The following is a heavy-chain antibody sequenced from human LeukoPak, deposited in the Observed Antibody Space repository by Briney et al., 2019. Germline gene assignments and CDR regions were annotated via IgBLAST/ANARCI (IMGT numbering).Heavy chain of an antibody. J-gene: IGHJ5*02. Sequence: ASVKVSCKASGYTFTTFDISWVRQAPGQGLEWMGWISTYNGNTNYAQDLQGRVTMTTDTSTSAAYMELRSLTSDDTAVYYCATLAGDYDIGWFDPWGQGTLVTVSS. D-gene: IGHD3-9*01. V-gene: IGHV1-18*01. CDR1: GYTFTTFD. CDR3: ATLAGDYDIGWFDP. CDR2: ISTYNGNT.